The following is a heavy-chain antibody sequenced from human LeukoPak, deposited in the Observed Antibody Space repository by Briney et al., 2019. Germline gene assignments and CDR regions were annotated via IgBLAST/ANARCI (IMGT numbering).Heavy chain of an antibody. J-gene: IGHJ3*02. D-gene: IGHD3-10*01. CDR1: GGSISSSSYY. V-gene: IGHV4-39*06. Sequence: PSETLSLTCTVSGGSISSSSYYWGWIRQPPGKGLEWIGSIYYSGSTYYNPSLKSRVTISVDTSKNQFPLKLSSVTAADTAVYYCARHRGTFLTAFDIWGQGTMVTVSS. CDR3: ARHRGTFLTAFDI. CDR2: IYYSGST.